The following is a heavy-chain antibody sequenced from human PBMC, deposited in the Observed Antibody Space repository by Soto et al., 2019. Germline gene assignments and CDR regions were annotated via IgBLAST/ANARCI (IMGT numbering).Heavy chain of an antibody. CDR1: GYTFTSYD. V-gene: IGHV1-8*01. CDR3: AKDDFDWLLPPDYGMDV. J-gene: IGHJ6*02. CDR2: MNPNSGNT. D-gene: IGHD3-9*01. Sequence: ASVKVSCKASGYTFTSYDINWVRQATGQGLEWMGWMNPNSGNTGYAQKFQGRVTMTRNTSISTAYMELNSLRAEDTAVYYCAKDDFDWLLPPDYGMDVWGQGTTVTVSS.